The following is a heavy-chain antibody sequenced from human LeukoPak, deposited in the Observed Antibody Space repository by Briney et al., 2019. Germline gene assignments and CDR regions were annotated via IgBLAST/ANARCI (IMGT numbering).Heavy chain of an antibody. CDR1: GGTFTSDA. V-gene: IGHV1-69*01. CDR2: IIPIFGTA. J-gene: IGHJ4*02. Sequence: ASVKGSSKASGGTFTSDAISWVRQAPGQGLEWMGGIIPIFGTANYAQKFQGRVTITADESTSTAYMELSSLRSEDTAVYYCARGTQTYYDFWSGFDYWGQGTLVTVSS. D-gene: IGHD3-3*01. CDR3: ARGTQTYYDFWSGFDY.